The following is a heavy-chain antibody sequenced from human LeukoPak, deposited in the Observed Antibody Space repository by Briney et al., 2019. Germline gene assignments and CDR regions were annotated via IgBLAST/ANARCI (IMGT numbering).Heavy chain of an antibody. CDR1: GYTFTGHY. CDR2: INPNSGGT. J-gene: IGHJ3*02. CDR3: ARCSTPHWIFDAFDI. Sequence: ASVKVSCKASGYTFTGHYMHWVRQAPGQGPEWMGWINPNSGGTNYAQKFQGRVTMTRDTSISTAYMELSGLRSDDTAVYYCARCSTPHWIFDAFDIWGQGTMVTVSS. V-gene: IGHV1-2*02. D-gene: IGHD1-1*01.